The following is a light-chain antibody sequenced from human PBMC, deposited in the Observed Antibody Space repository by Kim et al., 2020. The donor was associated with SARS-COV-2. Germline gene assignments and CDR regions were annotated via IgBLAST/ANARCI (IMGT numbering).Light chain of an antibody. CDR2: DAS. Sequence: EIVLTQSPATLSLSPGERATLSCRASQSVSSYLAWYQQKPGQAPRLLIYDASNRATGIPARFSGSGSGTDFTLTISSLEPEDFAVYYCQQRSNWPWFGGGTKVDIK. V-gene: IGKV3-11*01. J-gene: IGKJ4*02. CDR1: QSVSSY. CDR3: QQRSNWPW.